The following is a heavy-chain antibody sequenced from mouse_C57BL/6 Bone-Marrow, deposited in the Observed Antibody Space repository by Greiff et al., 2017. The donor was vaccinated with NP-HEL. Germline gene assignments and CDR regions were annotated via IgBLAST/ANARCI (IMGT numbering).Heavy chain of an antibody. CDR1: GYTFTSYW. J-gene: IGHJ1*03. Sequence: QVQLQQPGAELVKPGASVKLSCKASGYTFTSYWMHWVKQRPGQGLEWIGMIHPNSGSTNYNEKFKSKATLTVDKYSSTAYMQLSRLTTEDSAVYYCARVGLIYYYGSSPWYFDVWGTGTTVTVSS. CDR3: ARVGLIYYYGSSPWYFDV. V-gene: IGHV1-64*01. CDR2: IHPNSGST. D-gene: IGHD1-1*01.